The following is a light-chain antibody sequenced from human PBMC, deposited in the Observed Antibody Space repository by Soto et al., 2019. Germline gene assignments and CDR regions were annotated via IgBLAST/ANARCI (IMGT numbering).Light chain of an antibody. CDR1: QSVSIK. CDR2: DTS. Sequence: EVLLTQSPATLSLSPGERDALVFRSSQSVSIKLAWYQQKPGQAPRLLIYDTSTRATGIPARFSGSGSGTEFTLTISSLQSEDFAVYYCQQYNNWPPITFGQGTRLEIK. J-gene: IGKJ5*01. CDR3: QQYNNWPPIT. V-gene: IGKV3-15*01.